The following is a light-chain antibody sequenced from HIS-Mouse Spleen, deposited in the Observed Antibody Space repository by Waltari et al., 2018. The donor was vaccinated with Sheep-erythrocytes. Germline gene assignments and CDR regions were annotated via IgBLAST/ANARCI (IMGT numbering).Light chain of an antibody. J-gene: IGKJ5*01. Sequence: DIQMTQSPSSVSASVGDRVTITCRASQGISSCLAWYQQKPGKAPKLLIYSASSLQTGVPERFSGSGSGTDFTLTISSLQPEDFAAYYCQQANSFPITFGQGTRLEIK. CDR2: SAS. CDR3: QQANSFPIT. CDR1: QGISSC. V-gene: IGKV1-12*01.